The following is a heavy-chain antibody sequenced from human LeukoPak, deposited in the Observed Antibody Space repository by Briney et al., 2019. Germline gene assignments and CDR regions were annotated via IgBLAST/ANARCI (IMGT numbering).Heavy chain of an antibody. CDR3: ARGQLGDGYNFDY. CDR1: GCSIRSYY. CDR2: IFYSGST. Sequence: SETLSLTCSVSGCSIRSYYWSWIRQPPGKGLEWIGNIFYSGSTNYNPSLKSRVTISVDTSKNQFSLKLSSVTAADTAVYYCARGQLGDGYNFDYWGRGTLVTVSS. V-gene: IGHV4-59*01. J-gene: IGHJ4*02. D-gene: IGHD5-24*01.